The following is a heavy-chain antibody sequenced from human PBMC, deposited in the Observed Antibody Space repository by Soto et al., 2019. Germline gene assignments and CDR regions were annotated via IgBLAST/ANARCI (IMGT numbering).Heavy chain of an antibody. Sequence: QVQLVQSGAEVKKPGASVKVSCKTSGYTFTSYGVAWVRQAPGQGLEWMGWISGYNGNTNYAQKLQGRVTMTTDTSTSTAYMGLRSLRSDDTAVYYCARDHTGHFIEYWGQGTLVTVSS. CDR3: ARDHTGHFIEY. J-gene: IGHJ4*02. D-gene: IGHD1-1*01. V-gene: IGHV1-18*01. CDR2: ISGYNGNT. CDR1: GYTFTSYG.